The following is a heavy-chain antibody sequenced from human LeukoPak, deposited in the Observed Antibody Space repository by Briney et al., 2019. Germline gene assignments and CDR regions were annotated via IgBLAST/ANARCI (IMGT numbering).Heavy chain of an antibody. CDR1: GGTFSSYA. J-gene: IGHJ4*02. D-gene: IGHD2-15*01. CDR3: ARDDCSGGSCYFDY. CDR2: IIPIFGTA. Sequence: SVKVSCKASGGTFSSYAISWVRQAPGQGLEWMGGIIPIFGTANYAQKFQGRVTITVDESTSTAYMELSSLRSEDTAVYYCARDDCSGGSCYFDYWGQGTLVTVSS. V-gene: IGHV1-69*13.